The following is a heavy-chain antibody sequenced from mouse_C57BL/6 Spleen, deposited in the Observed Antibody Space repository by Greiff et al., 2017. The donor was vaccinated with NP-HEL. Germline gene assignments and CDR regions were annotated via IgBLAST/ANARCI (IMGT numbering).Heavy chain of an antibody. Sequence: QVQLQQSGAELVKPGASVKISCKASGYAFSSYWMNWVKQRPGKGLEWIGQIYPGDGDTNYNGKFKGKATLTADKSSSTAYMQLSSLTSEDSAVYFCAGGHTTVVATNFDYWGQGTTLTVSS. CDR3: AGGHTTVVATNFDY. J-gene: IGHJ2*01. CDR2: IYPGDGDT. CDR1: GYAFSSYW. V-gene: IGHV1-80*01. D-gene: IGHD1-1*01.